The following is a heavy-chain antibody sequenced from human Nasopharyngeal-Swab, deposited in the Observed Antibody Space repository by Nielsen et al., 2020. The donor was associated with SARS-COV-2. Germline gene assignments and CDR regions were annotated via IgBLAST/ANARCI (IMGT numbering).Heavy chain of an antibody. D-gene: IGHD3-22*01. Sequence: GRSLRLSCAASGFPFSSYWMHWVRQVPGKGLVWVSRVDTDGSTTDNPDSVKGRFPTSRDNSKNTLYLQMNSMRAEDTDVYYCANCIVDSSGYPIDYWGQGTLVTVSS. J-gene: IGHJ4*02. V-gene: IGHV3-74*01. CDR2: VDTDGSTT. CDR3: ANCIVDSSGYPIDY. CDR1: GFPFSSYW.